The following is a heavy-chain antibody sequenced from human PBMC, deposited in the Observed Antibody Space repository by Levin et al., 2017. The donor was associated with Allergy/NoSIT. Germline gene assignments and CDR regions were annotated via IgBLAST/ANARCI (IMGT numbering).Heavy chain of an antibody. V-gene: IGHV3-72*01. D-gene: IGHD3-10*01. CDR2: SRDKDRRYTP. CDR1: FFLLLSSS. J-gene: IGHJ4*02. Sequence: GGSLILSFSSSFFLLLSSSLSFFLPSPFNFLSFIGVSRDKDRRYTPEYAASLKGRFTISRDDSANSISLRIDSLKTEDTAVYYCCTVSGGSESWTFIHWGQGILVTVSS. CDR3: CTVSGGSESWTFIH.